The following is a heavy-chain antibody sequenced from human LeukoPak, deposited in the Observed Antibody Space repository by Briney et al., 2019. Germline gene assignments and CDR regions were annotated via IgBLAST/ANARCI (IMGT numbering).Heavy chain of an antibody. V-gene: IGHV4-39*07. CDR1: GGSISSGGYY. CDR3: ARGPSGYGDY. D-gene: IGHD5-18*01. Sequence: SETLSLTCSVSGGSISSGGYYWGWIRQPPGKGLEWIGSIYYRGTNYYNPSLKSRVTISIDTSKNQFSLKLSSVTAADTAMYYCARGPSGYGDYWGQGTLVTVSS. J-gene: IGHJ4*02. CDR2: IYYRGTN.